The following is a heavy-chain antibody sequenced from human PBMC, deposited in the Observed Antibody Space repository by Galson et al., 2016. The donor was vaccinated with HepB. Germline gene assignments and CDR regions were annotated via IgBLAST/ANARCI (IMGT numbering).Heavy chain of an antibody. Sequence: SLRLFCAASGFTFSNYWMHWVRQVPGKGLVWVSRMNGDGSDTTYADSVKGRFTISRDNAKNTLYLQMNSLRAEDTAVYYCVRYYGSGTYTFDNWGQGTLVTVSS. J-gene: IGHJ4*02. CDR3: VRYYGSGTYTFDN. D-gene: IGHD3-10*01. V-gene: IGHV3-74*01. CDR2: MNGDGSDT. CDR1: GFTFSNYW.